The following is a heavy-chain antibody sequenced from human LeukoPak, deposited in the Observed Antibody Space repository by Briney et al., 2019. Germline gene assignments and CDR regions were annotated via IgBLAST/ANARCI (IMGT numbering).Heavy chain of an antibody. J-gene: IGHJ5*02. V-gene: IGHV4-31*03. Sequence: SETLSLTCTVSGGSISSGGYYWSWIRQHPGKGLESIGYVYYSGSTYYNPSLKSRVTLSVDTSKNQFSLKLTSVTAADTAVYYCARDFHLTGATSRWFDPWGQGTLVTVSS. CDR1: GGSISSGGYY. CDR3: ARDFHLTGATSRWFDP. D-gene: IGHD1-7*01. CDR2: VYYSGST.